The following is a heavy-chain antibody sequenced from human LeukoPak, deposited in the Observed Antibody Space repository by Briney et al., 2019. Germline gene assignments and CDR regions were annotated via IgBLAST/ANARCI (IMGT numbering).Heavy chain of an antibody. D-gene: IGHD3-10*01. V-gene: IGHV3-23*01. CDR3: ARSLHLGTDVLLWFGAADAFDI. CDR1: GFTFSSYA. J-gene: IGHJ3*02. CDR2: ISGSGGST. Sequence: GGSLRLSCAASGFTFSSYAMSWVRQAPGKGLEWVSAISGSGGSTYYADSVKGRFTISRDNSKNTLYLQMNSLRAEDTAVYYCARSLHLGTDVLLWFGAADAFDIWGQGTMVTVSS.